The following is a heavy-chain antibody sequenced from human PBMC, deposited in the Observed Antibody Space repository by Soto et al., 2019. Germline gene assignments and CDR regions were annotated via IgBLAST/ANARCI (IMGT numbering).Heavy chain of an antibody. CDR3: ARALTSTRITIFGVVRRGGSGYWYFDL. V-gene: IGHV4-4*02. D-gene: IGHD3-3*01. CDR1: SGSISSSNW. Sequence: QVQLQESGPGLVKPSGTLSLTCAVSSGSISSSNWWSWVRQPPGKGLEWIGEIYHSGSTNYNPSLKNPVTIAVAKSNNQCSLKLSSVTAADTAVYYCARALTSTRITIFGVVRRGGSGYWYFDLWGRGTLVTVSS. J-gene: IGHJ2*01. CDR2: IYHSGST.